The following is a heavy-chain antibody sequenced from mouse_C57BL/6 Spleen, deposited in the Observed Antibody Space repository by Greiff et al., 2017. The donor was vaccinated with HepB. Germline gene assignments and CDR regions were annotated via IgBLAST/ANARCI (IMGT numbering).Heavy chain of an antibody. D-gene: IGHD2-5*01. CDR3: ARYSNYVGFAY. V-gene: IGHV3-6*01. CDR2: ISYDGSN. J-gene: IGHJ3*01. CDR1: GYSITSGYY. Sequence: EVQLVESGPGLVKPSQSLSLTCSVTGYSITSGYYWNWIRQFPGNKLEWMGYISYDGSNNYNPSLKNRISITRDTSKNQFFLKLNSVTTEDTATYYCARYSNYVGFAYWGQGTLVTVSA.